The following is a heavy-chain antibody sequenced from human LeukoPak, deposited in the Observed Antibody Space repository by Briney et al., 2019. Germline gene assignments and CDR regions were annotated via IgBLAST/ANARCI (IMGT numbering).Heavy chain of an antibody. CDR2: INWNGGST. CDR3: ARGVDAFDI. CDR1: GFTFSSSA. Sequence: GGSLRLSCAASGFTFSSSAMSWVRQVPGKGLEWVSGINWNGGSTGYADSVKGRFTISRDNAKNSLYLQMNSLRAEDTALYHCARGVDAFDIWGQGTMVTVSS. J-gene: IGHJ3*02. V-gene: IGHV3-20*01.